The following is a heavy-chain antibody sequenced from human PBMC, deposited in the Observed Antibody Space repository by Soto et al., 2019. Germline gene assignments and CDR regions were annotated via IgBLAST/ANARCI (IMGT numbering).Heavy chain of an antibody. V-gene: IGHV1-18*01. J-gene: IGHJ6*02. D-gene: IGHD1-1*01. Sequence: QVQLVQSGAEVKRPGASVKVSCKASGYTFLNYDVAWVRRAPGQGLEWMGWISISKGKTYYQQSRKGRVTMTTDTAKTTTYIEVRSLRIDYTAVYYCARKGYIWNFGLDVWGQWTTVTVSS. CDR1: GYTFLNYD. CDR2: ISISKGKT. CDR3: ARKGYIWNFGLDV.